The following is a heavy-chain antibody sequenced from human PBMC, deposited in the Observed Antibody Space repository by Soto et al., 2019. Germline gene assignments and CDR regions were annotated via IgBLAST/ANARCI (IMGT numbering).Heavy chain of an antibody. CDR2: LNAANGKT. CDR3: ARGGYSSGWPDY. CDR1: GYTFTIYG. D-gene: IGHD6-19*01. Sequence: QVQLLQSGTEAKKPGASVKVSCKASGYTFTIYGIHWVRQAPGQRLEWMGWLNAANGKTKYSQKFNGRVTFTRDASAETAYMEMTSLTSETTAVYYCARGGYSSGWPDYWGQGTLVTVSA. V-gene: IGHV1-3*01. J-gene: IGHJ4*02.